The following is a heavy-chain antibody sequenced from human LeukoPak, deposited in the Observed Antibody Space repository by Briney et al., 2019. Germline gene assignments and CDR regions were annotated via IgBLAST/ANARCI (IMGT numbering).Heavy chain of an antibody. CDR3: ARDIPSMVRGVIGDGIWFDP. CDR2: INAGNGNT. V-gene: IGHV1-3*01. D-gene: IGHD3-10*01. CDR1: GYTFTSYA. J-gene: IGHJ5*02. Sequence: ASVKVSCKASGYTFTSYAMHWVRQAPGQRLEWMGWINAGNGNTKYSQKFQGRVTITRDTPASTAYMELSSLRSEDTAVYYCARDIPSMVRGVIGDGIWFDPWGQGTLVTVSS.